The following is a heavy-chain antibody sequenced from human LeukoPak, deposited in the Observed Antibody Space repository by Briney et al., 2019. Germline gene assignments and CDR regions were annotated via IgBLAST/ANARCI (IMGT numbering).Heavy chain of an antibody. CDR3: ARDRYGDYSGWYFDL. V-gene: IGHV1-69*04. CDR2: IIPILGIA. J-gene: IGHJ2*01. Sequence: ASVKVSCKASGGTFSIYAISWVRQAPGQGLEWMGRIIPILGIANYAQKFQGRVTITADKSTSTAYMELSSLRSEDTAVYYCARDRYGDYSGWYFDLWGRGTLVTVSS. CDR1: GGTFSIYA. D-gene: IGHD4-17*01.